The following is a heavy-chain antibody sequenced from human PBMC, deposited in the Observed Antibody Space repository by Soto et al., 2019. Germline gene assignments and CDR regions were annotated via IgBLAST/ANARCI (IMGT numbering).Heavy chain of an antibody. V-gene: IGHV4-34*01. Sequence: TSETLSLTCAVYGGSFSAYYWSWIRQPTGMGLEWIGQITHSGNTNYTSSLKSRVTISVDTSKNQFSLKLTSVTAADTAVYYCARGRHYYGSGSYTRVAHFDYWGQGALVTVSS. D-gene: IGHD3-10*01. CDR3: ARGRHYYGSGSYTRVAHFDY. J-gene: IGHJ4*02. CDR2: ITHSGNT. CDR1: GGSFSAYY.